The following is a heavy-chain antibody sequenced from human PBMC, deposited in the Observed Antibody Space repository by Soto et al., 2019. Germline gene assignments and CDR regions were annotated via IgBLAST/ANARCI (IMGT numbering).Heavy chain of an antibody. CDR3: ARISVEMATTNLHEAFDI. Sequence: PSETLSLTCTVSAGSISSSSYYWGWIRQPPXKGLEWIGSIYYSGSTYYNPSLKSRVTISVDTSKNQFSLKLSSVTAADTAVYYCARISVEMATTNLHEAFDIWGQGTMVTV. CDR1: AGSISSSSYY. V-gene: IGHV4-39*01. CDR2: IYYSGST. D-gene: IGHD1-1*01. J-gene: IGHJ3*02.